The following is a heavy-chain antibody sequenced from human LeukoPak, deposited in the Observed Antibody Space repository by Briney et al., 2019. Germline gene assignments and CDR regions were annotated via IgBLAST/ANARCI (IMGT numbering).Heavy chain of an antibody. CDR1: EITFSSYA. CDR2: ISDSDSNT. V-gene: IGHV3-23*01. CDR3: TRLNYYDSSGSFDY. Sequence: GGSLRLSCATSEITFSSYAMSWVRQAPGKGLECVSAISDSDSNTYYADSVKGRFTISRDNYKNTLYLQMNSLRAEDTAVYYCTRLNYYDSSGSFDYWGQGTLVTVSS. D-gene: IGHD3-22*01. J-gene: IGHJ4*02.